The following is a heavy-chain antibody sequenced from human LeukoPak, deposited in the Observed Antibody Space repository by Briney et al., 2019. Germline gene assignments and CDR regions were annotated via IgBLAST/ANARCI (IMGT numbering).Heavy chain of an antibody. V-gene: IGHV4-34*01. CDR1: RSSISSGDYY. Sequence: PSETLSLTCAVSRSSISSGDYYWSWIRQPPGKGLEWIGEINHSGSTNYNPSLKSRVTISVDTSKNQFSLKLSSVTAADTAVYYCARRPRMKAFDIWGQGTMVTVSS. D-gene: IGHD2-8*01. CDR3: ARRPRMKAFDI. CDR2: INHSGST. J-gene: IGHJ3*02.